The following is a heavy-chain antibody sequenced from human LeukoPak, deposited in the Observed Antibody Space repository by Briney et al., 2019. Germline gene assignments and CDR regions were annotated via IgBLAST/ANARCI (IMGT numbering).Heavy chain of an antibody. V-gene: IGHV3-30-3*01. D-gene: IGHD2-15*01. CDR3: ARVLKSARHSSTYYYYGMDV. CDR2: ISYDGSNK. Sequence: GGSLRLSCAASGFTFSSYAMHWVRQAPGKGLEWVAVISYDGSNKYYADSVKGRFTISRDNSKNTLYLQMNSLRAEDTAVYYCARVLKSARHSSTYYYYGMDVWGQGTTVTVSS. J-gene: IGHJ6*02. CDR1: GFTFSSYA.